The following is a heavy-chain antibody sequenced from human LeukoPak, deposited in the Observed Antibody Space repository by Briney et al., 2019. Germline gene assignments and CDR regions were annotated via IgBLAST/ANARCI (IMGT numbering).Heavy chain of an antibody. Sequence: GGSLRLSCAASGFTLSSYWMSWVRQAPGKGLEWVANIKQDGSEIYYADSVKGRFTVSRDNAKNTLYLQVNNLRAEDTAVYYCARGPNSNWSGLDFWGQGTLVTVSS. CDR2: IKQDGSEI. CDR3: ARGPNSNWSGLDF. V-gene: IGHV3-7*01. J-gene: IGHJ4*02. D-gene: IGHD6-6*01. CDR1: GFTLSSYW.